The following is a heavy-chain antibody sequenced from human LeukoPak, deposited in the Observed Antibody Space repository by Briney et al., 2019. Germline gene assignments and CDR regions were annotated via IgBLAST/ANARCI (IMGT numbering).Heavy chain of an antibody. Sequence: MASETLSLTCTVSGGSISSGDYYWSWIRQPPGKGLEWIGYIYYSGSTNYNPSLKSRVTISVDTSKNQFSLKLSSVTAADTAVYYCAREYSSSWYHMDYWGQGTLVTVSS. V-gene: IGHV4-61*08. CDR2: IYYSGST. D-gene: IGHD6-13*01. J-gene: IGHJ4*02. CDR3: AREYSSSWYHMDY. CDR1: GGSISSGDYY.